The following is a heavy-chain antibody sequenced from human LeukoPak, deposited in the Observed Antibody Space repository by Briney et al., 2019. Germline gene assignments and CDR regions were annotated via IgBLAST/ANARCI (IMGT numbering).Heavy chain of an antibody. D-gene: IGHD1-26*01. CDR1: GGSISSYY. J-gene: IGHJ5*02. CDR2: IYYSGST. Sequence: PSETLSLTCTVSGGSISSYYWSWIRQPPGKGLEWIGYIYYSGSTNYNPSLKSRVTISVDTSKNQFSLKLSSVTAADTAVYYCAREEGATGWFDPWGQGTLVTVSS. V-gene: IGHV4-59*01. CDR3: AREEGATGWFDP.